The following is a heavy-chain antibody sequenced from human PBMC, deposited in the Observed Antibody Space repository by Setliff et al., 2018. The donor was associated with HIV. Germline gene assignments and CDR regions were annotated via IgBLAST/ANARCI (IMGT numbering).Heavy chain of an antibody. J-gene: IGHJ4*01. CDR3: ARAVCPSLNCYSFFNY. V-gene: IGHV4-34*01. CDR2: VSRGGST. Sequence: ETLSLTCGVDGGSFSGYSWSWIRQSPGKGLEWIGEVSRGGSTTYNPSLTGRVSVSVDTSKSQFSLKLTNVTAADAAVYYCARAVCPSLNCYSFFNYWGHGSLVTVSS. D-gene: IGHD2-15*01. CDR1: GGSFSGYS.